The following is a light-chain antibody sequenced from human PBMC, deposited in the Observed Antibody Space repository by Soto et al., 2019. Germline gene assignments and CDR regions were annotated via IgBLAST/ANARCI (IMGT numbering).Light chain of an antibody. Sequence: EIVLTQSPGTLSLSPGERATLSCRASQSVSSNFLAWYQQRPGQAPRLLIYGASIRATGIPDRFSGSGSGTDFTLIISRLEPEDFAVYYCQRYGSSPGTFGQGTKLEIK. CDR2: GAS. V-gene: IGKV3-20*01. CDR1: QSVSSNF. J-gene: IGKJ2*01. CDR3: QRYGSSPGT.